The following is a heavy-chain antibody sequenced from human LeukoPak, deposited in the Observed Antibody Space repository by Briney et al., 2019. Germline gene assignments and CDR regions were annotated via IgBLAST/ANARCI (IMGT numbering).Heavy chain of an antibody. CDR2: IYYSGST. V-gene: IGHV4-59*12. D-gene: IGHD1-26*01. J-gene: IGHJ6*03. CDR3: ARATLLLSYYYYYMDV. CDR1: GGSISSYY. Sequence: SETLSLTCTVSGGSISSYYWTWIRQPPGKGLEWIGYIYYSGSTNYNPSLKSRVTISVDTSKNQFSLKLSSVTAADTAVYYCARATLLLSYYYYYMDVWGKGTTVTVSS.